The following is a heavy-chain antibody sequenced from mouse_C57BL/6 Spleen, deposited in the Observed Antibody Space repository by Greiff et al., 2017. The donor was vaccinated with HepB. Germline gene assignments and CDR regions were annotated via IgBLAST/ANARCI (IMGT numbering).Heavy chain of an antibody. D-gene: IGHD2-5*01. Sequence: EVKLMESGPGLVKPSQSLSLTCSVPGYSITSGYYWNWIRQFPGNKLEWMGYISYDGSNNYNPSLKNRISITRDTSKNQFFLKLNSVTTEDTATYYCARRSYSNYEDYYAMDYWGQGTSVTVSS. CDR1: GYSITSGYY. CDR3: ARRSYSNYEDYYAMDY. V-gene: IGHV3-6*01. CDR2: ISYDGSN. J-gene: IGHJ4*01.